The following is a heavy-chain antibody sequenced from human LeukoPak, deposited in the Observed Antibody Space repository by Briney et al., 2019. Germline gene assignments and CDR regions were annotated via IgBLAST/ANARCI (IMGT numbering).Heavy chain of an antibody. CDR2: ISYDGSNK. D-gene: IGHD3-3*01. V-gene: IGHV3-30*04. Sequence: PGGSLRLSCAASGFTFSSYAMHWGRQAPGKGLEWGAVISYDGSNKYYADSVKGRFTISRDNSKNTLYLQMNSLRAEDTAVYYCARGGEYDFWSGYWAPPEYYFDYWGQGTLVTVSS. CDR3: ARGGEYDFWSGYWAPPEYYFDY. J-gene: IGHJ4*02. CDR1: GFTFSSYA.